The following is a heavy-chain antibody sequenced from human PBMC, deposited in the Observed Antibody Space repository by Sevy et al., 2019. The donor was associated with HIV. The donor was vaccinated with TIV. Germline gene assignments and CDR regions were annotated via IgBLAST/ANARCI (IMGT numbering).Heavy chain of an antibody. J-gene: IGHJ3*02. CDR2: IYHSGST. CDR3: ARTPGTSGYGSGSYPPRDDAFDI. Sequence: SETLSLTCAVSGYSISSGYYWGWIRQPPGKGLERIGSIYHSGSTYYNPSLTSRVTISVDTSKNQFSLKLSSVTAADTAVYYCARTPGTSGYGSGSYPPRDDAFDIWGQGTMVTVSS. CDR1: GYSISSGYY. D-gene: IGHD3-10*01. V-gene: IGHV4-38-2*01.